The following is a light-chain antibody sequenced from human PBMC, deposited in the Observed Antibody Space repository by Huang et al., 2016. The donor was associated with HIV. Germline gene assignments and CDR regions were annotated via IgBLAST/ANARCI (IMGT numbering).Light chain of an antibody. J-gene: IGKJ1*01. CDR2: AAS. CDR1: QDIRND. V-gene: IGKV1-6*01. Sequence: AIQMTQSPSSLSASVGDRVTITCRESQDIRNDLGWYQQKPEKAPKFLIYAASNLQNGVPSRFSGSGSGTFFTLTISSLQPEDFATYYCLQDYSYPRTFGQGTKVEVK. CDR3: LQDYSYPRT.